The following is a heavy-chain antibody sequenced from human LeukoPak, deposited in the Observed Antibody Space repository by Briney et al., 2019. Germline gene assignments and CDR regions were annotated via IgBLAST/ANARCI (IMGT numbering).Heavy chain of an antibody. D-gene: IGHD5-12*01. CDR3: ARDSIRAPGGY. Sequence: SETLSLTCTVSGGSISSGGYYWSWIRQHPGKGLEWIGYIYHSGSTYYNPSLKSRVTISVDRSKNQFSLKLSSVTAADTAVYYCARDSIRAPGGYWGQGTLVTVSS. V-gene: IGHV4-31*03. J-gene: IGHJ4*02. CDR1: GGSISSGGYY. CDR2: IYHSGST.